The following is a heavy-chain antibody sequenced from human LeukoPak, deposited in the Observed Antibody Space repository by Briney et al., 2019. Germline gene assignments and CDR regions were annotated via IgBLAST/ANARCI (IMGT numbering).Heavy chain of an antibody. CDR2: INLTGST. CDR3: ARDRGGYTYSDDY. D-gene: IGHD5-18*01. V-gene: IGHV4-34*01. CDR1: GGSFSGYY. J-gene: IGHJ4*02. Sequence: SETLSLTCAVYGGSFSGYYWSWIRQPPGKGLEWIGEINLTGSTNYNPSLKSRVTISVDTSKNQLSLKLNFVTAADTAVYYCARDRGGYTYSDDYWGQGTLVTVSS.